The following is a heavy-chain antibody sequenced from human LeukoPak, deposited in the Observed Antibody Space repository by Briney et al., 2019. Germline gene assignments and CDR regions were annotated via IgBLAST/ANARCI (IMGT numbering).Heavy chain of an antibody. V-gene: IGHV3-74*01. D-gene: IGHD1-1*01. CDR3: ARDQVLLGQLELHY. Sequence: PGGSLRLSCAASGFTFSSYWMHWVRHAPGKGLVWVSRINSDGSSTSYADSVKGRFTISRDNAKNTLYLQMNSLRAEDTAVYYCARDQVLLGQLELHYWGQGTLVTVSS. CDR2: INSDGSST. J-gene: IGHJ4*02. CDR1: GFTFSSYW.